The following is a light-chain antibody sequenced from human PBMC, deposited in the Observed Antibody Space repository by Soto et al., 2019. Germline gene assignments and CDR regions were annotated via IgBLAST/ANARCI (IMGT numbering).Light chain of an antibody. Sequence: DVQMTQSPSSLSASVGDRVTITCRASQSVSIYLNWYQQKPGKAPNLLISAASSLQNGVPSRFRGSGSGTDFTLTISGLKPEDFATYYCQQSYSTPPWTFGQGTKVDIK. CDR1: QSVSIY. CDR2: AAS. V-gene: IGKV1-39*01. CDR3: QQSYSTPPWT. J-gene: IGKJ1*01.